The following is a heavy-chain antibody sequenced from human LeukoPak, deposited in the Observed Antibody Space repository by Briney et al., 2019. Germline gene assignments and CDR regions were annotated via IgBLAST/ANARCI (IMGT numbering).Heavy chain of an antibody. V-gene: IGHV3-64*01. CDR3: AKDEAGYSSG. J-gene: IGHJ4*02. Sequence: PGGSLRLSYAASGYTFSNYAMHWVRQAPGKGLEYVATISSNGGSTYFANAVQGRFTISRDNSKNMVHLQMGSLRVEDTAVYYCAKDEAGYSSGWGQGTLVTVSS. CDR1: GYTFSNYA. D-gene: IGHD6-19*01. CDR2: ISSNGGST.